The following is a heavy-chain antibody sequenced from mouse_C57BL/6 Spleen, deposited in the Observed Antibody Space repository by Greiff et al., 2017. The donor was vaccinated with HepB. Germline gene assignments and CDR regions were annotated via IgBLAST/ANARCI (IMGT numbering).Heavy chain of an antibody. CDR2: IYPGSGST. V-gene: IGHV1-55*01. CDR1: GYTFTSYW. CDR3: ARSRGYFDV. Sequence: QVPLQQPGAELVKPGASVKMSCKASGYTFTSYWITWVKQRPGQGLEWIGDIYPGSGSTNYNEKFKSKATLTVDTSSSTAYLQLSSLTSEDSAVYYCARSRGYFDVWGTGTTVTVSS. J-gene: IGHJ1*03.